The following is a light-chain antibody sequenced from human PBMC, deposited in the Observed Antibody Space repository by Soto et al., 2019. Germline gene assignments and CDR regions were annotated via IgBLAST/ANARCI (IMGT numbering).Light chain of an antibody. Sequence: DIQRTQSPSSLSPSVGDRVTITCRASQSICKYLSWFPQTQGNAPKLXIYAASGLQSGVPSRFSGSGSGTDFTLTINSLQREDFATDYCQQTYNTPLTFGGGTKVDIK. CDR1: QSICKY. CDR2: AAS. V-gene: IGKV1-39*01. J-gene: IGKJ4*01. CDR3: QQTYNTPLT.